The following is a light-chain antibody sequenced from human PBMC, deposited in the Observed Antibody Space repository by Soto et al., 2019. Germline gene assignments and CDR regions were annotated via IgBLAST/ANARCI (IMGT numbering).Light chain of an antibody. CDR1: SSNIGSNV. V-gene: IGLV1-44*01. Sequence: QSVLTQPPSASGTPGQRVTISCSGSSSNIGSNVVNWYQQLPGTAPKLLVYSYNQRPSGVPDRFSGSKSGTSASLAISGLQSEDEADYYCAVWDDSLNGFYVFGTGTKLTVL. CDR3: AVWDDSLNGFYV. J-gene: IGLJ1*01. CDR2: SYN.